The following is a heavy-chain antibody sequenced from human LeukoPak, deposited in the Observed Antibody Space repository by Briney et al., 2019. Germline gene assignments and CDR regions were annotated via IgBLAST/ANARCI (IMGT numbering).Heavy chain of an antibody. CDR1: GGSFSGYY. CDR3: ARGGEISPHPYSSGWYDAFDI. CDR2: INHSGST. J-gene: IGHJ3*02. Sequence: PSETLSLTCAVYGGSFSGYYWSWIRQSPGKGLEWIGEINHSGSTNYNPSLKSRVTISVDTSKNQFSLKLSSVTAADTAVYYCARGGEISPHPYSSGWYDAFDIWGQGTMVTVSS. D-gene: IGHD6-19*01. V-gene: IGHV4-34*01.